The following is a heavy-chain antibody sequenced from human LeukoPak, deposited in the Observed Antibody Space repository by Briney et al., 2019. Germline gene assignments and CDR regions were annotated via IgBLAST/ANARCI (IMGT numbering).Heavy chain of an antibody. CDR1: GGSLSSYY. D-gene: IGHD3-9*01. J-gene: IGHJ3*02. V-gene: IGHV4-59*12. Sequence: SETLSLTCTVSGGSLSSYYWSWIRQPPGKGLEWIGYIYYSGSTNYNPSLTSRVTISVDTSKNQFSLKLSSVTAADTAVYYCARGDDILTGYYISKAFDIWGQGTMVTVSS. CDR2: IYYSGST. CDR3: ARGDDILTGYYISKAFDI.